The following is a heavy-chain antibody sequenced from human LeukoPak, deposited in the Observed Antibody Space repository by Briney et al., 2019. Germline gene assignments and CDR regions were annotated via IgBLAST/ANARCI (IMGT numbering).Heavy chain of an antibody. CDR3: AREMLAAVAAQS. V-gene: IGHV3-21*01. Sequence: GGSLRLSCAASGFTFSSFAMIWVRQPPGKGLEWVSSITSSSSYIYYADSVKGRFTISRDNAKNSLYLQMNSLRAEDTAVYYCAREMLAAVAAQSWGQGTLVTVSS. D-gene: IGHD6-19*01. CDR1: GFTFSSFA. J-gene: IGHJ5*02. CDR2: ITSSSSYI.